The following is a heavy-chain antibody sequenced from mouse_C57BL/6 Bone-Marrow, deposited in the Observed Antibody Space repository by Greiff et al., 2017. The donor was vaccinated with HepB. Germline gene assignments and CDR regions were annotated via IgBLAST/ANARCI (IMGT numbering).Heavy chain of an antibody. J-gene: IGHJ2*01. Sequence: EVQLVESGGGLVKPGGSLKLSCAASGFTFSSYAMSWVRQTPEKRLEWVATISDGGSYTYYPDNVKGRFTISRDNAKNNLYLQMSHLKSEDTAMYYCARDPYGSSSLDYWGQGTTLTVSS. V-gene: IGHV5-4*01. CDR3: ARDPYGSSSLDY. CDR2: ISDGGSYT. CDR1: GFTFSSYA. D-gene: IGHD1-1*01.